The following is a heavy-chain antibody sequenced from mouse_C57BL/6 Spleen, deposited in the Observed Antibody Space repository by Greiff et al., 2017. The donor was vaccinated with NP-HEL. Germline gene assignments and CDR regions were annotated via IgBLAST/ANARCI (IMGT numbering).Heavy chain of an antibody. J-gene: IGHJ2*01. CDR2: IDPRSGNT. Sequence: QVQLKQSGAELARPGASVKLSCKASGYTFTSYGISWVKQRTGQGLEWIGEIDPRSGNTYYNEKFKGKATLTADKSSSTAYMELRSLTSEDSAVYFCAGDYDEDFDYWGQGTTLTVSS. CDR1: GYTFTSYG. D-gene: IGHD2-4*01. V-gene: IGHV1-81*01. CDR3: AGDYDEDFDY.